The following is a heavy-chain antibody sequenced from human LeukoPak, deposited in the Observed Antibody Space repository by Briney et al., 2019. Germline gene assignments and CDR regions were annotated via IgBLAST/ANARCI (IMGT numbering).Heavy chain of an antibody. J-gene: IGHJ4*02. D-gene: IGHD3-10*01. V-gene: IGHV4-34*01. CDR1: SGSFSGYY. Sequence: SETLSLTCAVYSGSFSGYYWSWIRQPPGKGLEWIGEINHSGSTHYNPSLKSRVTIYVDTSKNQFSLKLSSVTAADTAVYYCARSHYDSGSDVGYWGQGTRVTVSS. CDR2: INHSGST. CDR3: ARSHYDSGSDVGY.